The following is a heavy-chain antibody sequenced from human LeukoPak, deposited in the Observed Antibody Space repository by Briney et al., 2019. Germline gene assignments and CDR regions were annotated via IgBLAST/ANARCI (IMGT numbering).Heavy chain of an antibody. V-gene: IGHV5-51*01. CDR1: GSRFTSYW. J-gene: IGHJ5*01. CDR2: IYPGDSDT. CDR3: ARLADTNWFHL. Sequence: GESLKISCKGSGSRFTSYWIGWVGQMPGKGLEGMGIIYPGDSDTRYRPSFQGHVTISADKSISTAYLQWSRVKASDTAMYYCARLADTNWFHLWGQGTPVTGSS. D-gene: IGHD5-18*01.